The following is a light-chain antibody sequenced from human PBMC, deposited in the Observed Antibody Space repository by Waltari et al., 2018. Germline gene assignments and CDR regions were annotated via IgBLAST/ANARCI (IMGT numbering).Light chain of an antibody. V-gene: IGKV1-5*03. J-gene: IGKJ1*01. Sequence: DIQMTQSPSTLSASVGDRVTITGRASQSLSNWLAWYQQKPGKAPKVLIYKASTLESWVPSRFSGSGSGTEFTLTISSLQPDDFATYYCQQYRNLWTFGQGTKVEIK. CDR1: QSLSNW. CDR2: KAS. CDR3: QQYRNLWT.